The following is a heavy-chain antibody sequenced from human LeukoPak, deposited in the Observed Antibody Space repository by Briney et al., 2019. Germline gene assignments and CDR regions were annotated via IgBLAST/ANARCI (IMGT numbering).Heavy chain of an antibody. J-gene: IGHJ5*02. CDR2: IYHSGST. Sequence: PSQTLSLTCAVSGGPISSGGYSWSWIRQPPGKGLEWIGYIYHSGSTYYNPSLKSRVTISVDRSKNQFSLKLSSVTAVDTAVYYCARVLLQPPEDWFDPWGQGTLVTVSS. CDR3: ARVLLQPPEDWFDP. D-gene: IGHD1-1*01. V-gene: IGHV4-30-2*01. CDR1: GGPISSGGYS.